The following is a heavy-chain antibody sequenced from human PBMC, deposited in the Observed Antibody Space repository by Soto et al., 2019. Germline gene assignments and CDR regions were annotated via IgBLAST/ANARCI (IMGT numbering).Heavy chain of an antibody. D-gene: IGHD5-18*01. CDR1: GGSISSYY. Sequence: TSETLSLTCTVSGGSISSYYWSWIRQPPGKGLEWIGYIYYSGSTNYNPSLKSRVTISVDTSKNQFSLKLSSVTAADTAVYYCARGRGYSYGYLSWFDPWGQGTLVTVSS. CDR3: ARGRGYSYGYLSWFDP. V-gene: IGHV4-59*01. J-gene: IGHJ5*02. CDR2: IYYSGST.